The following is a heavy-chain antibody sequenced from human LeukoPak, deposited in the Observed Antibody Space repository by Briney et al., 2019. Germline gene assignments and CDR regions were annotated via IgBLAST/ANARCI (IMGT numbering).Heavy chain of an antibody. CDR2: ISSNGGST. CDR3: AKDHVTPYYDSTGYPGDY. J-gene: IGHJ4*02. Sequence: GGSLRLSCSASGFTFSSYAMHWVRQAPGKGLEYVSAISSNGGSTYYADSVKGRFTISRDNSKNTLYLQMNSLRAEDTAIYYCAKDHVTPYYDSTGYPGDYWGQGTLVTVSS. D-gene: IGHD3-22*01. CDR1: GFTFSSYA. V-gene: IGHV3-64*04.